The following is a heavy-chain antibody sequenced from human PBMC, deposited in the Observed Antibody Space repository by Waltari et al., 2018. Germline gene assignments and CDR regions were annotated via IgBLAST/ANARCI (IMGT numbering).Heavy chain of an antibody. D-gene: IGHD3-3*01. V-gene: IGHV2-5*02. CDR1: GFSLRTSGVG. CDR3: AHRPDFWGGYFFDY. Sequence: QITLKESGPTLVKPTQTLTLTCTFSGFSLRTSGVGVGWIRQPPGKALEWLAAIYWDDDKRHSPSLKSRLTITKDTSKNQVVLTMSNMDPVDTATYYCAHRPDFWGGYFFDYWGQGSLITVSS. J-gene: IGHJ4*02. CDR2: IYWDDDK.